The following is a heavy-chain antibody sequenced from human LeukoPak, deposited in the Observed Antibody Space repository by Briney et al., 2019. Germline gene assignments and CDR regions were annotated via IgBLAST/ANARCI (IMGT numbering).Heavy chain of an antibody. CDR3: ARRRKYYYGSGSYYNQKDAHFDY. Sequence: PSETLSLTCAVYGGSFTIYSWTWIRQSPGKGLEWKGEINHSGNTNYNPSLKSRVTISVDTSKNQFSLQLSSVTAADTAVYYCARRRKYYYGSGSYYNQKDAHFDYWGQGTLVTVSS. CDR1: GGSFTIYS. CDR2: INHSGNT. D-gene: IGHD3-10*01. J-gene: IGHJ4*02. V-gene: IGHV4-34*01.